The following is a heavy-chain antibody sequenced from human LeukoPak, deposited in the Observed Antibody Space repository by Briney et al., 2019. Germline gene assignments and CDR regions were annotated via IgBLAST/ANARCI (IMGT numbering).Heavy chain of an antibody. Sequence: SETLSLTCAVYGGSFSGYYWSWIRQPPGKGLEWIGEINHSGSTNYNPSLKSRVTISVDTSKNQFSLKLSSVTAADTAVYYCARRSPGVYYYYYYMDVWGKGTTVTISS. CDR1: GGSFSGYY. J-gene: IGHJ6*03. CDR2: INHSGST. V-gene: IGHV4-34*01. CDR3: ARRSPGVYYYYYYMDV. D-gene: IGHD2-2*01.